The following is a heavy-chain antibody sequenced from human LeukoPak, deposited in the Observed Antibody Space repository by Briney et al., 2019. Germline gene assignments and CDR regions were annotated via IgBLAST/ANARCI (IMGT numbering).Heavy chain of an antibody. Sequence: GGSLRLSCAASGFTFSDYYMSWIRQAPGKGLEWVSYISSSGSTIYYADSVKGRFTISRDNAKNSLYLQMNSLRAEDTAVYYCARPAKSVRGVIKLPDYWGQGTLVTVSS. D-gene: IGHD3-10*01. CDR3: ARPAKSVRGVIKLPDY. CDR2: ISSSGSTI. V-gene: IGHV3-11*01. CDR1: GFTFSDYY. J-gene: IGHJ4*02.